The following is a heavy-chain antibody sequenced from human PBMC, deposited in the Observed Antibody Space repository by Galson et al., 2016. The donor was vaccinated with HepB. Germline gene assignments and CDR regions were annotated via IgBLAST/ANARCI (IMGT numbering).Heavy chain of an antibody. J-gene: IGHJ4*02. CDR1: GYRFRDYD. CDR3: ARAIRNQLLSEY. CDR2: MNPNSGNT. Sequence: SVKVSCKASGYRFRDYDVSWVRQAPGQGLEWMGWMNPNSGNTGYAQRLRGRIDMTSDASIKTAYMELHSLRSEDTAVYYCARAIRNQLLSEYWGQGTLITVSS. V-gene: IGHV1-8*01. D-gene: IGHD1-14*01.